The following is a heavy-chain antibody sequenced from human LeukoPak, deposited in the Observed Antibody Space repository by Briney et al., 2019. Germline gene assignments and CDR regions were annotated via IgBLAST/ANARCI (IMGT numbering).Heavy chain of an antibody. Sequence: GASVKVSCKASGYTFTSYGISWVRQAPGQGLKWMGWISAYNGNTNYAQKLQGRVTMTTDTSTSTAYMELRSLRSDDADVYYCARGIRELRFDYWGQGTLVTVSS. CDR1: GYTFTSYG. D-gene: IGHD1-26*01. CDR3: ARGIRELRFDY. CDR2: ISAYNGNT. J-gene: IGHJ4*02. V-gene: IGHV1-18*01.